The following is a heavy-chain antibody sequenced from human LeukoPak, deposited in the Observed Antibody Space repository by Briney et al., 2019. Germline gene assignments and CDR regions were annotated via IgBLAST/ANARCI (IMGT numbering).Heavy chain of an antibody. CDR2: IKQDGSEK. V-gene: IGHV3-7*03. CDR3: ARARYNWNDVADY. D-gene: IGHD1-1*01. Sequence: GGSLRLSCAASGFTFSSYWMSWVRQAPGKGLGWVANIKQDGSEKYYVDSVKGRFTISRDNAKNSLYLQMNSLRAEDTAVYYCARARYNWNDVADYWGQGTLVTVSS. CDR1: GFTFSSYW. J-gene: IGHJ4*02.